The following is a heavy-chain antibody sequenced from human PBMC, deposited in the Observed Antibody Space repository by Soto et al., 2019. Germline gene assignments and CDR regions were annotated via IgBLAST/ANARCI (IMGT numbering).Heavy chain of an antibody. J-gene: IGHJ4*02. CDR2: ISGSGGST. CDR1: GLTFSSYA. V-gene: IGHV3-23*01. D-gene: IGHD3-16*01. Sequence: EVQLLESGGGLVQPGGSLRLSCAASGLTFSSYAMSWVRQAPGKGLEWVSGISGSGGSTYYADSVKGRFTISRDNSKNTLYLQMNSLRAEDTAGYYCAKAFGGAVITNSDYWGQGTLVTVSS. CDR3: AKAFGGAVITNSDY.